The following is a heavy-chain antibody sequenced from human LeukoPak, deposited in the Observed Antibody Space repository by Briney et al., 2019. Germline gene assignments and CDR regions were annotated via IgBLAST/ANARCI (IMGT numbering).Heavy chain of an antibody. CDR1: GYTFTNFD. CDR3: ASYYCDSSGYYL. V-gene: IGHV1-8*03. Sequence: GASVKVSCKASGYTFTNFDINWARQATGQGLEWMGWMNPNTGNAGYAQDFQDRVTITWDASISTAYMDLSSLRSEDTAVYYCASYYCDSSGYYLWGQGALVTVSS. CDR2: MNPNTGNA. J-gene: IGHJ4*02. D-gene: IGHD3-22*01.